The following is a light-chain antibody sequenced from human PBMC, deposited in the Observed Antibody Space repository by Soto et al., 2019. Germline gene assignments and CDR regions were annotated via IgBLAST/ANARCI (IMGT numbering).Light chain of an antibody. CDR2: WAS. J-gene: IGKJ5*01. Sequence: DIVMTQSPDSLAVSLGERATINCKSSQSVLFDSNNKNYLAWYQQKPGQPPKLRIYWASTRESGVPDRFSGSGSGTDFTLSISSLQAEDVAVXWCQQYYGSPVTFGQGTRLEIK. CDR3: QQYYGSPVT. CDR1: QSVLFDSNNKNY. V-gene: IGKV4-1*01.